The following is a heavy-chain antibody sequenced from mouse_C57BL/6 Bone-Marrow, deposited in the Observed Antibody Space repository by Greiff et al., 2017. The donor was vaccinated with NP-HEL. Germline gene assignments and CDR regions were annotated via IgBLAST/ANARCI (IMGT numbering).Heavy chain of an antibody. CDR2: IYPGGGYT. Sequence: VQLVESGAELVRPGTSVKMSCKASGYTFTNYWIGWAKQRPGHGLEWIGDIYPGGGYTNYNEKFKGKATLTADKSSSTAYMQFSSLTSEDSAIYYCAREGGNFDYYAMDYWGQGTSVTVSS. D-gene: IGHD2-1*01. CDR1: GYTFTNYW. CDR3: AREGGNFDYYAMDY. V-gene: IGHV1-63*01. J-gene: IGHJ4*01.